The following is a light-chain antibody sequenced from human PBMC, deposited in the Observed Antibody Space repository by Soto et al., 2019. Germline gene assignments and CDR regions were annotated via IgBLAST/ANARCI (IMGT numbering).Light chain of an antibody. J-gene: IGLJ1*01. CDR2: EVS. Sequence: QPVLTQPASMSGSPGQSITFSCTGTSSDVGSSNLVSWYQQHPGKAPKLLIYEVSKRPSGVSNRFSGSKSGNTASLTISGLQAEDEADYYCCSYAGSSTHVFGTGTKVTVL. CDR1: SSDVGSSNL. V-gene: IGLV2-23*02. CDR3: CSYAGSSTHV.